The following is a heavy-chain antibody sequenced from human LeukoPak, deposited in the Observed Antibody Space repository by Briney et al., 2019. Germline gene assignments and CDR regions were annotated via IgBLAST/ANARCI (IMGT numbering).Heavy chain of an antibody. CDR3: ARRNYDSLGPWGDYYYMDV. CDR2: IYPGDSDT. J-gene: IGHJ6*03. D-gene: IGHD3-22*01. CDR1: GYSFTSYW. Sequence: GESLKISCKGSGYSFTSYWIGWVRQMPGKGLEWMGIIYPGDSDTRYSPSFQGQVTISADKSISTAYLQWSSLKASDTAMYYCARRNYDSLGPWGDYYYMDVWGKGTTVTVSS. V-gene: IGHV5-51*01.